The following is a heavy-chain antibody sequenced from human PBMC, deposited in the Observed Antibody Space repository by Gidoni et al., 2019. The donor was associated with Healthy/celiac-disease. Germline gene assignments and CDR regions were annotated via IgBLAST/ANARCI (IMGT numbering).Heavy chain of an antibody. V-gene: IGHV4-34*01. CDR2: INHSGST. J-gene: IGHJ4*02. Sequence: QVQLQQWGAGLLKPSETLSLTCAVYGGSFSGYYWSWIRQPPGKGLEWIGEINHSGSTNYNPSLKSRVTISVDTSKNQFSLKLSSVTAADTAVYYCARGPFMITFGGVIGYFDYWGQGTLVTVSS. D-gene: IGHD3-16*01. CDR3: ARGPFMITFGGVIGYFDY. CDR1: GGSFSGYY.